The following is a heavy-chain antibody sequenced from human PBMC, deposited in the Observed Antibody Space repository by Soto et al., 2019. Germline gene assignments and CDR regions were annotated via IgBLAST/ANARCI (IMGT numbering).Heavy chain of an antibody. CDR2: ISSSSSYI. CDR3: ARFILTGSYFDY. J-gene: IGHJ4*02. V-gene: IGHV3-21*01. CDR1: GFTFSSYS. D-gene: IGHD3-9*01. Sequence: EVQLVESGEGLVKPGGSLRLSCAASGFTFSSYSMNWVRQAPGKGLEWVSSISSSSSYIYYADSVKGRFTISRDNAKNSLYLQMNSLRAEDTAVYYCARFILTGSYFDYWGQGTLVTVSS.